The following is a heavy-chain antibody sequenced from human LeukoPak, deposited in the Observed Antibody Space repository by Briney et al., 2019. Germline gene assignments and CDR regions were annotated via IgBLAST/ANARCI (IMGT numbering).Heavy chain of an antibody. CDR1: GYTFTSYG. V-gene: IGHV1-18*01. Sequence: ASVKVSCKASGYTFTSYGISWVRQAPGQGLEWMGWISPYNANTNYAQKLQGRVTMTTDTSTSTAYMELRSLRSDDTAVYYCARARENGYCSSTSCYGTYNWFDPWGQGTLVTVSS. J-gene: IGHJ5*02. CDR3: ARARENGYCSSTSCYGTYNWFDP. D-gene: IGHD2-2*03. CDR2: ISPYNANT.